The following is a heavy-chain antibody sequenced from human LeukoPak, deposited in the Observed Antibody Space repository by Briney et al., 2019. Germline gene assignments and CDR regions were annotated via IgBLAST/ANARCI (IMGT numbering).Heavy chain of an antibody. CDR3: ARATGTNDYGDYGVGQVFDY. CDR1: GGSISSSNYY. Sequence: PSETLSLTCTVSGGSISSSNYYWGWIRQPPGKGLDWIASIHYSGTTYYNPSLKSRVTISVDTSKNHFSLKLSSVTAADTAVYYCARATGTNDYGDYGVGQVFDYWGQGTLVTVSS. CDR2: IHYSGTT. J-gene: IGHJ4*02. V-gene: IGHV4-39*02. D-gene: IGHD4-17*01.